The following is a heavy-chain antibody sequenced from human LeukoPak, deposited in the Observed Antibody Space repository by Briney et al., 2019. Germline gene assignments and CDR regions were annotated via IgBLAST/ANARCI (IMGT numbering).Heavy chain of an antibody. V-gene: IGHV1-2*02. Sequence: GASVKVSCKASGGTFSGYAISWVRQAPGQGLEWMGWINPNSGGTNYAQEFQGRVTMTRDTSISTAYMELSRLRSDDTAVYYCARALLGSCSGGSCFSVGYDYWGQGTLVTVSS. CDR3: ARALLGSCSGGSCFSVGYDY. J-gene: IGHJ4*02. CDR1: GGTFSGYA. D-gene: IGHD2-15*01. CDR2: INPNSGGT.